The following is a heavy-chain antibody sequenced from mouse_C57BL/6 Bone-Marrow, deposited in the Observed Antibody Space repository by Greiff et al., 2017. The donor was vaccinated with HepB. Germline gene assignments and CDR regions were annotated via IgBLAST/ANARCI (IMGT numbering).Heavy chain of an antibody. V-gene: IGHV5-4*01. J-gene: IGHJ2*01. CDR2: ISDGGSYT. Sequence: DVQLQESGGGLVKPGGSLKLSCAASGFTFSSYAMSWVRQTPEKRLEWVATISDGGSYTYYPDNVKGRFTISRDNAKNNLYLQMSHLKSEDTAMYYCARDWGTGTDPYFDYWGQGTTLTVSS. CDR1: GFTFSSYA. CDR3: ARDWGTGTDPYFDY. D-gene: IGHD4-1*01.